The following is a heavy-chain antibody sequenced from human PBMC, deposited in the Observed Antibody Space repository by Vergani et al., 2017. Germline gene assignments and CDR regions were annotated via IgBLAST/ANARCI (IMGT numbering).Heavy chain of an antibody. Sequence: QVQLVQSGAEVKKPGASVKVSCKASGGTFSSYAISWVRQAPGQGLEWMGWMNPNSGNTGYAQKFQGRVTMTRNTSISTAYMELSRLRSDDTAVYYCARGQFIVGATVSVQNYWGQGTLVTVSS. CDR3: ARGQFIVGATVSVQNY. D-gene: IGHD1-26*01. CDR1: GGTFSSYA. CDR2: MNPNSGNT. J-gene: IGHJ4*02. V-gene: IGHV1-8*02.